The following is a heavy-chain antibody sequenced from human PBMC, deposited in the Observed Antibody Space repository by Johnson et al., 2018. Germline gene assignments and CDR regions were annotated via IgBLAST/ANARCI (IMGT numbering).Heavy chain of an antibody. Sequence: VQLVESGGGLVKPGGSLRLSCAASGFTFRSYSMNWVRQAPGKGLEWVSSFSSSSSYIYYADSVKGRFTISRDNAKNSLYVQMNSLRAEDTAVYYCARERRIRRGYSYGYMDVWGKGTTVTVSS. CDR1: GFTFRSYS. CDR2: FSSSSSYI. J-gene: IGHJ6*03. V-gene: IGHV3-21*01. D-gene: IGHD5-18*01. CDR3: ARERRIRRGYSYGYMDV.